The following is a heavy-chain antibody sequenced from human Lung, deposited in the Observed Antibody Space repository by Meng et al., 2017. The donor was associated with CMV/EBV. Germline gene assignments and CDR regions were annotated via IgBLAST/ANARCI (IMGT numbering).Heavy chain of an antibody. CDR3: ARESQIGFDY. V-gene: IGHV3-30-3*01. D-gene: IGHD2/OR15-2a*01. CDR1: GFTFSSYA. J-gene: IGHJ4*02. CDR2: ISYDGSNK. Sequence: GGSXRLSCAASGFTFSSYAMHWVRQAPGKGLEWVAVISYDGSNKYYADSVKGRFTISRDNSKNTLYLQMNSLRAEDTAVYYCARESQIGFDYWGQGRLVTVPQ.